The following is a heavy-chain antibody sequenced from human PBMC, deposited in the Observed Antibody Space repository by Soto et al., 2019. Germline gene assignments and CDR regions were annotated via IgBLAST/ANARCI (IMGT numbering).Heavy chain of an antibody. CDR1: GGSISSYY. Sequence: SETLSLTCTVSGGSISSYYWSWIRQPAGKGLEWIGRIYTSGSTNYNPSLKSRVTMSVDTSKNQFSLKLSSVTAADTAVYYCARVAYSSSWYPNWYFDLWGRGTLVTVS. D-gene: IGHD6-13*01. CDR3: ARVAYSSSWYPNWYFDL. V-gene: IGHV4-4*07. CDR2: IYTSGST. J-gene: IGHJ2*01.